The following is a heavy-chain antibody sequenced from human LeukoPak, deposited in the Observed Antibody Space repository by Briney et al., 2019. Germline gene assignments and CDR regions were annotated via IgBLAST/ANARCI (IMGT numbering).Heavy chain of an antibody. CDR2: IDTDGSTT. D-gene: IGHD5-18*01. CDR3: ATLNSFGSDY. J-gene: IGHJ4*02. Sequence: WGSLRLSRAASGFTFSRFWMHWVRQPPGKGLVWVSRIDTDGSTTTYADSVKGRFTISRDNAKNTVYLQINSLRAEDTAVYYCATLNSFGSDYWGQGVLVTVSS. CDR1: GFTFSRFW. V-gene: IGHV3-74*01.